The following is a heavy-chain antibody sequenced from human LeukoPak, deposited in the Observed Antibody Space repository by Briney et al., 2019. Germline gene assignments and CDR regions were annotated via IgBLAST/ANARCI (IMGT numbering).Heavy chain of an antibody. Sequence: PGGSLRLSCAASGFTFSNAWMSWVRQAPGKGLEWVGCIKSKTDGGTTDYAAPVKGRFTISRDDSKNTLYLQMNSLKTEDTAVYYCTTSYLDYYYYGMDVWGQGTTVTVSS. CDR2: IKSKTDGGTT. J-gene: IGHJ6*02. CDR3: TTSYLDYYYYGMDV. CDR1: GFTFSNAW. V-gene: IGHV3-15*01.